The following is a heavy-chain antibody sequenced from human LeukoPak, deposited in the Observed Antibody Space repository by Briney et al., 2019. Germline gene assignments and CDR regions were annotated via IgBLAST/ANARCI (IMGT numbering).Heavy chain of an antibody. CDR1: GFTFSSYV. J-gene: IGHJ1*01. V-gene: IGHV3-23*01. CDR2: ISGSGAST. D-gene: IGHD2-2*01. CDR3: AKDPANQLLYPARFSH. Sequence: PGGSLRLSCAASGFTFSSYVINWVRQAPGKGRELVSAISGSGASTSYAYSVKVPFTISRDNSKNTLYLHMHSLRAEDPAIYFCAKDPANQLLYPARFSHWGQGTLVTVSS.